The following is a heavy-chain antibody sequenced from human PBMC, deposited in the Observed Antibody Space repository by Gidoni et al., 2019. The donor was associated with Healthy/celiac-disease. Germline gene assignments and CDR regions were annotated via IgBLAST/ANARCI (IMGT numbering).Heavy chain of an antibody. D-gene: IGHD3-10*01. V-gene: IGHV3-53*02. CDR1: GFTVSSNY. CDR2: IYSGGST. Sequence: EVQLVETGGGLIQPGGSLRLSCAASGFTVSSNYMGSVRQAPGQGLEWVSVIYSGGSTYYADSVKGRFTISRDNSKNTLYLQMNSLRAEDTAVYYCARDGVYYYMDVWGKGTTVTVSS. CDR3: ARDGVYYYMDV. J-gene: IGHJ6*03.